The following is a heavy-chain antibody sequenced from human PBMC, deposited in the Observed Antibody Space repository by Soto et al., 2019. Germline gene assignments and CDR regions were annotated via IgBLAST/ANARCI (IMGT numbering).Heavy chain of an antibody. J-gene: IGHJ4*02. V-gene: IGHV3-48*02. CDR3: ARDGVVETMAFFDY. CDR1: GFTFSRYS. D-gene: IGHD3-22*01. Sequence: GGSLRLSCAASGFTFSRYSMNWVRQAPGKGLEWISYISTSGSSIYHADSVKGRFTISRDNARNSLYLQMNSPSDDDTAVYYCARDGVVETMAFFDYWGQGTLVTVSS. CDR2: ISTSGSSI.